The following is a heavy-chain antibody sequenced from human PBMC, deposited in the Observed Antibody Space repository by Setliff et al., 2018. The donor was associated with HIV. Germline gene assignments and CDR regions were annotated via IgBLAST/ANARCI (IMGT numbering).Heavy chain of an antibody. V-gene: IGHV4-30-4*02. CDR2: NTYSGSA. CDR3: ARDPPGYGDSNDY. D-gene: IGHD4-17*01. J-gene: IGHJ4*02. Sequence: PSETLSLTCTVSGGSISSDDYYWNWIRQPPGKGLEWIGYNTYSGSAYYNPSLKSRVTMSIDTSKNQFSLKLRSVTAADTAVYYCARDPPGYGDSNDYWGQGTLVTVSS. CDR1: GGSISSDDYY.